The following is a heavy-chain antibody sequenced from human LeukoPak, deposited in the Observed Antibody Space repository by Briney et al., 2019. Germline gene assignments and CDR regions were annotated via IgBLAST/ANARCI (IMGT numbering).Heavy chain of an antibody. Sequence: SETLSLTCTVSGDSISRYYWSWIRQPAGQGLEWIGRIYNGGIITYNPYLKSRVTMSIDTSNNQFSLRLRFVTAADTAVYYCARDSGTTGEVKFDPWGQGTLVTVSS. CDR3: ARDSGTTGEVKFDP. V-gene: IGHV4-4*07. CDR1: GDSISRYY. J-gene: IGHJ5*02. D-gene: IGHD3-10*01. CDR2: IYNGGII.